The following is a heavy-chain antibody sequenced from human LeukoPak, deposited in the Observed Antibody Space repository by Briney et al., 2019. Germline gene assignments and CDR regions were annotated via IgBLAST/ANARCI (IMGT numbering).Heavy chain of an antibody. D-gene: IGHD2-2*01. Sequence: SETLCLTCTVSGGSISSYYWSWIRQPPGKGLEWIGYIYYSGSTNYNPSLKSRVTISVDTSKNQFSLKLSSVTAADTAVYYCARHSTSAFDIWGQGTMVTVSS. CDR1: GGSISSYY. CDR3: ARHSTSAFDI. CDR2: IYYSGST. J-gene: IGHJ3*02. V-gene: IGHV4-59*08.